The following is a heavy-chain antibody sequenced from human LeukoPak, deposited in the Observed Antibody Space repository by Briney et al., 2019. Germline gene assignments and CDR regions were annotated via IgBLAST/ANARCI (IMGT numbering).Heavy chain of an antibody. CDR2: IYYSGST. V-gene: IGHV4-30-4*07. Sequence: SETLSLTCAVSGGSISSGGYSWSWLRQPPGKGLEWIGYIYYSGSTYYNPSLKSRVTISVDTSKNQFSLKLSSVTAADTAVYYCARDLLTRRGFDLWGRGTLVTVSS. CDR3: ARDLLTRRGFDL. CDR1: GGSISSGGYS. J-gene: IGHJ2*01.